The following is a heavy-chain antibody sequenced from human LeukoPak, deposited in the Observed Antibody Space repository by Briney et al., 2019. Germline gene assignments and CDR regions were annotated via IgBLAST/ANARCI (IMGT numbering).Heavy chain of an antibody. Sequence: PGGSLRLSCAASGFTFSSYSMNWVRQAPGKGLEWVAVTSFDGGDKYYADSVKGRFTISRDNSKNTLYLQMNSLRVADTAVYYCASRGTHCSSASCSSYLDYWGQGTLVTVSS. D-gene: IGHD2-2*01. V-gene: IGHV3-30*03. CDR3: ASRGTHCSSASCSSYLDY. CDR1: GFTFSSYS. CDR2: TSFDGGDK. J-gene: IGHJ4*02.